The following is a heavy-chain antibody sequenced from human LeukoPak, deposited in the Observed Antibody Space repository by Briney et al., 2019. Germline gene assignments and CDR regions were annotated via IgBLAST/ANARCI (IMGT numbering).Heavy chain of an antibody. J-gene: IGHJ6*02. CDR2: ISAYNGNT. CDR3: ARDEDIVSHDGQHYYYYYGMDV. D-gene: IGHD5/OR15-5a*01. Sequence: PWASVKVSCKASGYTFTSYGISWVRQAPGQGLEWMGWISAYNGNTNYAQKLQGRVTMTTDTSTSTAYMELRSLRTDDTAVYYCARDEDIVSHDGQHYYYYYGMDVWGQGTTVTVSS. CDR1: GYTFTSYG. V-gene: IGHV1-18*01.